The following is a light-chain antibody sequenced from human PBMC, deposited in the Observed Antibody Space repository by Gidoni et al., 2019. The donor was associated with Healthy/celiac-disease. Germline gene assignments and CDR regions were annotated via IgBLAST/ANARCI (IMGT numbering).Light chain of an antibody. V-gene: IGKV5-2*01. CDR2: EAT. CDR3: LQHDNFLWGT. J-gene: IGKJ1*01. Sequence: ETTLTQSPAFISATTGDKVTISCKASQDIDHDMNWYPQKAGEAAIFIIQEATTLVPGIPPRFSGSGYGTDFTLTINNIESKDAAYYICLQHDNFLWGTFGQGTKVEIK. CDR1: QDIDHD.